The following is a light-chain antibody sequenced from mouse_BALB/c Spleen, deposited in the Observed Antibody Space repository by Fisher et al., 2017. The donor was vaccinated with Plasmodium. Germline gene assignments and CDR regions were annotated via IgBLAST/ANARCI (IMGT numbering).Light chain of an antibody. J-gene: IGKJ5*01. CDR1: QSLLDSDGKTY. V-gene: IGKV1-135*01. CDR3: QQSNSWPLT. CDR2: LVS. Sequence: DIVLTQSTLTLSVTSGQPASISCKSSQSLLDSDGKTYLNWLLQRQGKSPKGLIYLVSKLEYGVPEMFTVNWSVKDFTMKIRRLEAEDFGMYFCQQSNSWPLTFGAGTKLELK.